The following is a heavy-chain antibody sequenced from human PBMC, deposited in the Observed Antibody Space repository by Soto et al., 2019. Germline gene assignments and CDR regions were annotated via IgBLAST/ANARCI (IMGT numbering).Heavy chain of an antibody. CDR2: IIPILGIA. CDR1: GGTFSSYT. D-gene: IGHD2-15*01. CDR3: ATQAYCSGGSCYPDY. V-gene: IGHV1-69*02. Sequence: QVQLVQSGAEVKKPGSSVKVSCKASGGTFSSYTISWVRQAPGQGLEWMGRIIPILGIANYAQKFQGRVTITAEKATSTAYMELSSLRSEDTAVYYCATQAYCSGGSCYPDYWGQGTLVTVSS. J-gene: IGHJ4*02.